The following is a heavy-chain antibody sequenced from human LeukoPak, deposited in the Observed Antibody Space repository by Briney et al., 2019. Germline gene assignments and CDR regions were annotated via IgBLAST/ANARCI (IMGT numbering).Heavy chain of an antibody. CDR2: ISSSGSTI. CDR1: GFTFSDYY. J-gene: IGHJ4*02. CDR3: ARAGWAQVATGANGYYFDY. Sequence: GGSLRLSCAASGFTFSDYYMSWLRQAPGKGLEWVSYISSSGSTIYYADSVKGRFTISRDNAKNSLYLQMNSLRAEDTAVYYCARAGWAQVATGANGYYFDYWGQGTLVTVSS. V-gene: IGHV3-11*04. D-gene: IGHD5-12*01.